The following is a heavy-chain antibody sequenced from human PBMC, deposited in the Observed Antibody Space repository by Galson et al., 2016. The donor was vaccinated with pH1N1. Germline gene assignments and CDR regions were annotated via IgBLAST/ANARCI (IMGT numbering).Heavy chain of an antibody. D-gene: IGHD4-17*01. Sequence: PALVKPTQTLTLTCTFSGFSLSTSGMCVSWIRQPPGKALEWLALIDWDDDKYYTTSLKTRLTISKDTSKNQVVLTMTNMDPVDTGTYYCARMQYGDYGGYVDYWGQGTLVTVSS. J-gene: IGHJ4*02. CDR3: ARMQYGDYGGYVDY. V-gene: IGHV2-70*01. CDR1: GFSLSTSGMC. CDR2: IDWDDDK.